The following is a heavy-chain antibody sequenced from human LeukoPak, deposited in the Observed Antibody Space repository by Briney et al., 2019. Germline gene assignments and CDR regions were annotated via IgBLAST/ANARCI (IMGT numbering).Heavy chain of an antibody. D-gene: IGHD5-18*01. J-gene: IGHJ4*02. Sequence: GESLKISCKGSGYSFTSYWIGWMRQMPGKGLEWMGIIYPGDSDTRYSPSFQGQVTISADKSISTAYLQWSSLKASDTAMYYCARMIQLWSNYFDYWGQGTLVTVSS. CDR2: IYPGDSDT. V-gene: IGHV5-51*01. CDR3: ARMIQLWSNYFDY. CDR1: GYSFTSYW.